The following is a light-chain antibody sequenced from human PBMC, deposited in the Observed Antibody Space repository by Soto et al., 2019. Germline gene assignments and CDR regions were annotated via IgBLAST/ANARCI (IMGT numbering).Light chain of an antibody. Sequence: DIQMTQSPSTLSASVGDRVTITCRASQSISSWLAWYQQKPGKAPKLLIYDASYLERGVPSRFSGSGSGTEFTLTISSLKPDDLATYYCQQYNSFWTLGQGTKVEI. CDR3: QQYNSFWT. J-gene: IGKJ1*01. V-gene: IGKV1-5*01. CDR2: DAS. CDR1: QSISSW.